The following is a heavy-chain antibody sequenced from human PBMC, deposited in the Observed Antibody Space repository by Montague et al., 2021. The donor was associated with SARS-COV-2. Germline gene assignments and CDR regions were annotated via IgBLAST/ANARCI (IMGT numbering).Heavy chain of an antibody. Sequence: SETLSLTCSVSGGSISSSSNYWGRIRQPPGKGLEWIGNIYYSGSTHYKSSLKSRVTISVDTSKNQFSLKLSSVTAADTAVYCCARRGWFGELLWGQGTLVTVSS. V-gene: IGHV4-39*01. CDR2: IYYSGST. D-gene: IGHD3-10*01. J-gene: IGHJ4*02. CDR1: GGSISSSSNY. CDR3: ARRGWFGELL.